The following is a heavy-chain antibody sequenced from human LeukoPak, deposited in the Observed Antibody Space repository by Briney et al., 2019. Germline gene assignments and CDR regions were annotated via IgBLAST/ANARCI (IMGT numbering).Heavy chain of an antibody. D-gene: IGHD3-10*01. CDR3: AKDGRTYYYGSGSYFGWFDH. Sequence: GGSLRLSCAASGFTFSSYAMSWVRQAPGKGLEGVSSISGSGDITYSADSVKGRFTISRDNSKNTVYLQMNSLRVEDTAVYYCAKDGRTYYYGSGSYFGWFDHWGQGTLVTVSS. V-gene: IGHV3-23*01. CDR2: ISGSGDIT. J-gene: IGHJ5*02. CDR1: GFTFSSYA.